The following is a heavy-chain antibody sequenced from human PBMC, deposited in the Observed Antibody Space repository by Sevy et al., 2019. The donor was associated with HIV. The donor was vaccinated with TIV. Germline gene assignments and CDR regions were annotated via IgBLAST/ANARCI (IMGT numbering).Heavy chain of an antibody. V-gene: IGHV3-7*01. CDR2: IKQDGSEK. J-gene: IGHJ6*02. Sequence: GGSLRLSCAASGFTFNSYWMSWVRQAPGKGLEWVANIKQDGSEKYYVDSVKGRFTISRDNSQNYLFLQMNTLRAEDTAVYYCAREGSPYDTYYYYYGMDVWGQGTTVTVSS. CDR1: GFTFNSYW. CDR3: AREGSPYDTYYYYYGMDV. D-gene: IGHD5-12*01.